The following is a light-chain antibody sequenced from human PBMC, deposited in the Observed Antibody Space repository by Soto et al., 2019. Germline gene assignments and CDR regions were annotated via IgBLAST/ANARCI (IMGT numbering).Light chain of an antibody. Sequence: QSALTQPASVSGSAGQSITISCSGTMRDVGAYNLVSWYQHHPGKAPKLMIYEVNNRPSGVSNRFSGSKSGNTASLTISGLQPEDEADYYCLSYTSANTRVFGGGTQLTVL. CDR3: LSYTSANTRV. V-gene: IGLV2-14*01. CDR2: EVN. J-gene: IGLJ3*02. CDR1: MRDVGAYNL.